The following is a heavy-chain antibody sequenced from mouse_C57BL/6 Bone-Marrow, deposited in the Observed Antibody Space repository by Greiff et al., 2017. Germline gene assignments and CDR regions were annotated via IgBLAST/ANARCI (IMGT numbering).Heavy chain of an antibody. Sequence: QVQLQQPGAELVKPGASVKLSCKASGYTFTSYWMHWVKQRTGQGLEWIGLIHPNSGSTKYNEQFKSKDNLTVDKSSSTAYMQLSSLTSEDSAVYSCARSLYYGSSFSPFAYWGQGTLVTVSA. J-gene: IGHJ3*01. V-gene: IGHV1-64*01. CDR2: IHPNSGST. CDR1: GYTFTSYW. D-gene: IGHD1-1*01. CDR3: ARSLYYGSSFSPFAY.